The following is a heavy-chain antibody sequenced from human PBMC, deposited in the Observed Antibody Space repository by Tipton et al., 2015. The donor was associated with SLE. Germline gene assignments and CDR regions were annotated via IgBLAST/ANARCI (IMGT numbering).Heavy chain of an antibody. J-gene: IGHJ6*03. CDR3: AREGYYDNSGWNYMDV. V-gene: IGHV4-59*01. CDR1: GGSIRSYY. Sequence: TLSLTCTVSGGSIRSYYWSWIRQAPGKGLEWIGYIYDSENTNYNPSLKSRVTISSDTPKNQFSLKLSPVTAADTAVYYCAREGYYDNSGWNYMDVWGKGTTVTVSS. D-gene: IGHD3-22*01. CDR2: IYDSENT.